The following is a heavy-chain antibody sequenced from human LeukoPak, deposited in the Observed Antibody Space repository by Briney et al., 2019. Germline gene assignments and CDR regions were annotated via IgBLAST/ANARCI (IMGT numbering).Heavy chain of an antibody. CDR1: RFTFRSYA. CDR2: ISGSGGST. V-gene: IGHV3-23*01. D-gene: IGHD2-21*02. CDR3: AKDLSDPSHYSMDV. J-gene: IGHJ6*02. Sequence: PGGSLRLSCAASRFTFRSYAMSWVRQAPGKGLEWVSAISGSGGSTYYADSVKGRFTISRDNSKNTVYLQMNSLRAEDTAVYYCAKDLSDPSHYSMDVWGQGTTVTVSS.